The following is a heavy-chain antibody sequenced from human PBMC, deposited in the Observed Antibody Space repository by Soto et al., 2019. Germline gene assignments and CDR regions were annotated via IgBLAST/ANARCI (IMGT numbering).Heavy chain of an antibody. Sequence: GGSLRLSCAASGFTFSSYAVSWVRQAPGKGLEWVSAISGSGGSTYYADSVKGRFTISRDNSKNTLYLQMNSLRAEDTAVYYCAKGSMVRGVIYYYYGMDVWGQGTTVTVSS. V-gene: IGHV3-23*01. CDR2: ISGSGGST. D-gene: IGHD3-10*01. CDR3: AKGSMVRGVIYYYYGMDV. J-gene: IGHJ6*02. CDR1: GFTFSSYA.